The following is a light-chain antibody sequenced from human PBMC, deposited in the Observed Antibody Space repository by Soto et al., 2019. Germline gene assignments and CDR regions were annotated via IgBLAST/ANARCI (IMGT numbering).Light chain of an antibody. CDR2: EVT. Sequence: QSALTQPASVAESPGQSITISCTGTSSGVGGYNYVSWYQHHPGKAPKLMIYEVTNRPSGLSNRFSGSKSGNTASLTISGLQAEDEADYYCTSYTSSGTWVFGGGTKLTVL. J-gene: IGLJ3*02. V-gene: IGLV2-14*01. CDR1: SSGVGGYNY. CDR3: TSYTSSGTWV.